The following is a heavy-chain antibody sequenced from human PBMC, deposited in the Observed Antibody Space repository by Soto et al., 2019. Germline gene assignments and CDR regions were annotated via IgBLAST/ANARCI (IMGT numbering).Heavy chain of an antibody. CDR3: ARHGCSGGNCYSEFSLDY. J-gene: IGHJ4*02. CDR1: GGSISSSSYY. D-gene: IGHD2-15*01. CDR2: IYYSGST. Sequence: PSETLSLTCTVSGGSISSSSYYWGWIRQPPGKGLEWIGSIYYSGSTYYNPSLKSRVTISVDTSKNPFSLKLSSVTAADTAVYYCARHGCSGGNCYSEFSLDYWGQGTLVTVSS. V-gene: IGHV4-39*01.